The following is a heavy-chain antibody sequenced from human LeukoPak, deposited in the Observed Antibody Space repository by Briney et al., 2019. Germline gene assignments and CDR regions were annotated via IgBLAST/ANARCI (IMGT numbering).Heavy chain of an antibody. CDR2: IWYDGSNK. CDR1: GFTFSSYG. J-gene: IGHJ4*02. CDR3: AKASSTVTTGACIDY. D-gene: IGHD4-17*01. V-gene: IGHV3-33*06. Sequence: SLRLSCAASGFTFSSYGMHWVRQAPGKGLEWVAVIWYDGSNKYYADSVKGRFTISRDNSKNTLYLQMNSLRAEDTAVYYCAKASSTVTTGACIDYWGQGTLVTVSS.